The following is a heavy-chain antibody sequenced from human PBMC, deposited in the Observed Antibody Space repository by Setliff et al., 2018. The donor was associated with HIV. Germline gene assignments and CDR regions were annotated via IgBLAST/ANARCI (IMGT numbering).Heavy chain of an antibody. CDR3: AALYSSGWPSYFDY. D-gene: IGHD6-19*01. CDR1: GYNFRMYW. Sequence: PGESLKISCKTSGYNFRMYWIGWVRQKPGKGLELMGIIFPGDSDTRYSPSFQGQVTISVDKSISTAYLQWSSLKSSDTATYYCAALYSSGWPSYFDYWGQGTLVTVSS. V-gene: IGHV5-51*01. J-gene: IGHJ4*02. CDR2: IFPGDSDT.